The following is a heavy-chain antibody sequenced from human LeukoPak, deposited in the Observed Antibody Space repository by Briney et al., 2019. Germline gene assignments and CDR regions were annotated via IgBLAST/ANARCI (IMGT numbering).Heavy chain of an antibody. CDR2: ISSSGTYI. V-gene: IGHV3-21*01. CDR3: ARVGWFGIDDAFDI. J-gene: IGHJ3*02. D-gene: IGHD3-10*01. Sequence: GGSLRLSCAVSGFTVSSNYMNWVRQAPGKGLEWVSYISSSGTYIYYADSVKGRFSISRDNANYSLFLQMNSLRVEDTGVYYCARVGWFGIDDAFDIWGQGTMVTVSS. CDR1: GFTVSSNY.